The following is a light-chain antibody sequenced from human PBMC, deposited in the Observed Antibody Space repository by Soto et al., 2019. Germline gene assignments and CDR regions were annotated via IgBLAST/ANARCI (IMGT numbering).Light chain of an antibody. CDR1: QSVSSSY. CDR3: QQYGSSPGT. CDR2: GAS. V-gene: IGKV3-20*01. J-gene: IGKJ2*01. Sequence: EIVLTQSPGTLSLSPGERATLSCRASQSVSSSYLAWYQQKPGQAPRLLIYGASSRATGIPDRFSSSGSGTDFPLTISRLEPEYFAVYYCQQYGSSPGTFGQGTKLEIK.